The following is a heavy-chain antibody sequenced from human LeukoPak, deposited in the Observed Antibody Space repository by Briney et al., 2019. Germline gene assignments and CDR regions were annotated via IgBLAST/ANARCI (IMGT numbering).Heavy chain of an antibody. D-gene: IGHD1-26*01. CDR3: AKGRTLVGGSTRSYDH. CDR2: INPDGSEK. J-gene: IGHJ4*02. V-gene: IGHV3-7*03. Sequence: GGSLRLSCGASGFTFRTSWMNWVRQAPGKGPEWVASINPDGSEKYSVDSVKGRFTISRDNSKDMLYLQMNSLRVEDTAVYYCAKGRTLVGGSTRSYDHWGQGTLVTVSS. CDR1: GFTFRTSW.